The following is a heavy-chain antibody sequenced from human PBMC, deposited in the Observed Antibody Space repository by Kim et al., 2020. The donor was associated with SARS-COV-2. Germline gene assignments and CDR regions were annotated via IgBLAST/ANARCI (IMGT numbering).Heavy chain of an antibody. V-gene: IGHV1-46*01. CDR1: GYTFTSNH. J-gene: IGHJ4*02. CDR3: VRDYSGAWAFDF. D-gene: IGHD3-10*01. Sequence: ASVKVSCKASGYTFTSNHIHWVRQAPGQGLEWMGMITPIDGYTTYAQKSQDRVTMTRDTSTNTVYMDLSSLRFEDTAVYYCVRDYSGAWAFDFWGPGTPVTVSS. CDR2: ITPIDGYT.